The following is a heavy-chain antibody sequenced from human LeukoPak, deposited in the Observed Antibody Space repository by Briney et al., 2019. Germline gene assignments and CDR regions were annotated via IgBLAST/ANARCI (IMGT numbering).Heavy chain of an antibody. Sequence: PSETLSLTCTVSGGSNSSYYWSWIRQPAGKGLEWIGRIYTSGSANYNPSLKSRVTMSVDTSKNQFSLKLSSVTAADTAVYYGARDHGWFGELLPYYWGQGTLVTVSS. D-gene: IGHD3-10*01. J-gene: IGHJ4*02. V-gene: IGHV4-4*07. CDR1: GGSNSSYY. CDR2: IYTSGSA. CDR3: ARDHGWFGELLPYY.